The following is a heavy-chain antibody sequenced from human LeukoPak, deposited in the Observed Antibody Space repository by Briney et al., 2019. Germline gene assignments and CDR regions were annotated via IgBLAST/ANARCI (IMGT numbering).Heavy chain of an antibody. CDR1: GASINSYY. D-gene: IGHD4-17*01. CDR2: IYYNGST. J-gene: IGHJ4*02. Sequence: SETLSLTCTVSGASINSYYWSWIRQPPGKGLEWIGYIYYNGSTNYNPSLKSRVTISVDTSKNQFSLKLSSVTAADTAVYYCAANGDYEVDYWGQGTLVTVSS. CDR3: AANGDYEVDY. V-gene: IGHV4-59*01.